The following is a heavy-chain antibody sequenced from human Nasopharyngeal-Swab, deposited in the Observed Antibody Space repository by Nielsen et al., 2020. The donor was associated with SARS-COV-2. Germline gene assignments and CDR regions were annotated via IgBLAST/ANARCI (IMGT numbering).Heavy chain of an antibody. V-gene: IGHV3-9*01. Sequence: SLKISCAASGFTFSDYYMSWVRQAPGKGLEWVSGISWNSGSIGYADSVKGRFTISRDNAKNSLYLQMNSLRAEDTALYYCAKVAAAEPFDAFDIWGQGTMVTVSS. J-gene: IGHJ3*02. D-gene: IGHD6-13*01. CDR1: GFTFSDYY. CDR2: ISWNSGSI. CDR3: AKVAAAEPFDAFDI.